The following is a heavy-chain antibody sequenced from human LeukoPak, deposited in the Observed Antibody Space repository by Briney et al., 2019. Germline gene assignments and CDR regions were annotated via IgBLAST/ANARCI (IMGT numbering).Heavy chain of an antibody. CDR3: ARAFPRGVIDY. V-gene: IGHV1-2*02. CDR1: GCTFTSYG. D-gene: IGHD3-16*01. Sequence: ASVKVSCKASGCTFTSYGISWVRQAPGQGLEWMGWINPNSGGTNYAQKFQGRVTMTRDTSISTAYMELSRLRSDDTAVYYCARAFPRGVIDYWGQGTLVTVSS. CDR2: INPNSGGT. J-gene: IGHJ4*02.